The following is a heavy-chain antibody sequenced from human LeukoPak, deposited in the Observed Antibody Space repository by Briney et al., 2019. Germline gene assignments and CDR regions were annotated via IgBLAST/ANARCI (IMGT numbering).Heavy chain of an antibody. CDR3: ARDRGGDCTVDY. J-gene: IGHJ4*02. Sequence: GGSLRLSCAASGFTFSDYYMSWIRQAPGKGLEWVSYISSSGTTIYYADSVKDRLTISRDNAKNSLYLQMNSLRAEDTAVYYCARDRGGDCTVDYWGQGTLVTVSS. CDR2: ISSSGTTI. D-gene: IGHD2-21*01. CDR1: GFTFSDYY. V-gene: IGHV3-11*04.